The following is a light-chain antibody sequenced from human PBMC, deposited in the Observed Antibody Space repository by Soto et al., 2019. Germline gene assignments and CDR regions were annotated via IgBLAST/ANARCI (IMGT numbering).Light chain of an antibody. CDR3: QQRSNWPVT. Sequence: EIVLTQSPATLSSSPGERATLSCRASQSVSSSLAWYQQKPAQAPRLLIYGASNRAGGIPARFSGSGSGTDFTLTISSLEPEDFAVYYCQQRSNWPVTFGQGTRLEIK. CDR2: GAS. J-gene: IGKJ5*01. CDR1: QSVSSS. V-gene: IGKV3-11*01.